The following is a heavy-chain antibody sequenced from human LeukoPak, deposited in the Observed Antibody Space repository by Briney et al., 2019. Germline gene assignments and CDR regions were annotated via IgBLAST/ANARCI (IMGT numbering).Heavy chain of an antibody. CDR3: ARVAAASFDY. V-gene: IGHV3-23*01. Sequence: GGSLRLSCAASGFTFSSYAMSWVRQAPGKGLEWVSAISGSGGSTYYADSVKGRFTISRDNAKNSLYLQMNSLRAEDTAVYYCARVAAASFDYWGQGTLVTVSS. CDR2: ISGSGGST. CDR1: GFTFSSYA. J-gene: IGHJ4*02. D-gene: IGHD6-13*01.